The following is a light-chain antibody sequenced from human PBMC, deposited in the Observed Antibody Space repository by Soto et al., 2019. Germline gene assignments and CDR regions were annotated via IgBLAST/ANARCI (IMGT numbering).Light chain of an antibody. Sequence: QSALTQPASVSGSPGQSITISCTGTSSDVGSYNLVSWYQQHPGKAPKLVIYEGSKRPSGFSDRFSGSKSGNTASLTISGLQAEDEADYHCCSYAGNTVVFGGGTKVTVL. J-gene: IGLJ2*01. CDR3: CSYAGNTVV. CDR1: SSDVGSYNL. CDR2: EGS. V-gene: IGLV2-23*01.